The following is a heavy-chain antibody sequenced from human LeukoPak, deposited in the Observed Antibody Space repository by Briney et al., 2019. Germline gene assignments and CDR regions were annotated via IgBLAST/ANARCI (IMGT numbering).Heavy chain of an antibody. D-gene: IGHD2-8*01. V-gene: IGHV1-2*02. CDR1: GYTFTGYY. Sequence: GASVKVSCKASGYTFTGYYMHWVRQAPGQGLEWMGWINPNSGGTNYAQKFQGRVTMTRDTSISTAYMELSRLRSDDTAVYYCARAAFYCTNGVCYLSWFDPWGQGTLVTVPS. J-gene: IGHJ5*02. CDR2: INPNSGGT. CDR3: ARAAFYCTNGVCYLSWFDP.